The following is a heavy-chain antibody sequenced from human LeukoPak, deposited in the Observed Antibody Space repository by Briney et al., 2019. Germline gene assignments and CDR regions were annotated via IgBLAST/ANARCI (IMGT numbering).Heavy chain of an antibody. CDR3: ARDRGQLSNWFDP. J-gene: IGHJ5*02. D-gene: IGHD2-2*01. V-gene: IGHV3-33*01. CDR2: IWHDASNK. CDR1: GFTFSSYG. Sequence: GGSLRLSCTASGFTFSSYGMHWVRQAPGKGLEWVAIIWHDASNKYYADSVKGRFTISRDNSKNTMYLEINSLRVEDTAVYYCARDRGQLSNWFDPWGQGTLVTVSS.